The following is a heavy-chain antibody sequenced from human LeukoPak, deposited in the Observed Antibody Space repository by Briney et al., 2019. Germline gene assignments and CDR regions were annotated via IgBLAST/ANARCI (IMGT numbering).Heavy chain of an antibody. CDR1: GGSISNSFYY. CDR2: INYSGST. D-gene: IGHD2-15*01. V-gene: IGHV4-39*01. J-gene: IGHJ4*02. Sequence: PSETLSLTCTVSGGSISNSFYYWGWIRQPPGKGLEWIGSINYSGSTYYNPSLKSRVTISVDTSKNQFSLKLSSVTAADTAVYYCARVLGYCSGGSCYGYFDYWGQGTLVTVSS. CDR3: ARVLGYCSGGSCYGYFDY.